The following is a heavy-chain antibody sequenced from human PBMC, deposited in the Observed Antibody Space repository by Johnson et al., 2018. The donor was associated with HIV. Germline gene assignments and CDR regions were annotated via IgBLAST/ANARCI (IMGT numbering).Heavy chain of an antibody. CDR3: ARPTAAGTGFDAFDI. D-gene: IGHD6-13*01. CDR1: GFTFSTYG. Sequence: QVQLVESGGGVVQPGRSLRLSCAASGFTFSTYGMHWVRQAPGKGLEWVAVISYDGSNKYYADSVKGRFTISRDNSKNTVYLQMNSLRAEDTAVYYCARPTAAGTGFDAFDIWGQGTMVTVSS. CDR2: ISYDGSNK. V-gene: IGHV3-30*03. J-gene: IGHJ3*02.